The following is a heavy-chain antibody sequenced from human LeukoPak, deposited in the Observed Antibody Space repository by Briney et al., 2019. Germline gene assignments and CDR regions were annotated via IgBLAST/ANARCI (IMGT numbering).Heavy chain of an antibody. CDR2: ISAYNGNT. J-gene: IGHJ4*02. CDR1: GYTFTSYG. Sequence: ASVKVSCEASGYTFTSYGISWVRQAPGQGLEWMGWISAYNGNTNYAQKLQGRVTMTTDTSTSTAYMDLRSLRSDDTAVYYCARGGDSSGWYVFDYWGQGTLVTVSS. CDR3: ARGGDSSGWYVFDY. V-gene: IGHV1-18*01. D-gene: IGHD6-19*01.